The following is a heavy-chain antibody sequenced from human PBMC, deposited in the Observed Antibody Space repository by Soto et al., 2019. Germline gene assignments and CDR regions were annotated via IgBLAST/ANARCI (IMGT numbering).Heavy chain of an antibody. CDR3: AKEKEGGDYGYFDY. CDR2: ISWDGGST. V-gene: IGHV3-43*01. CDR1: GFTFDDYT. J-gene: IGHJ4*02. D-gene: IGHD4-17*01. Sequence: EVQLVESGGVVVQPGGSLRLSCAASGFTFDDYTMHWVRQAPGKGLEWVSLISWDGGSTYYADSVKGRFTISRDNSKNSLYLQMNSLGTEDTALYYCAKEKEGGDYGYFDYWGQGTLVTVSS.